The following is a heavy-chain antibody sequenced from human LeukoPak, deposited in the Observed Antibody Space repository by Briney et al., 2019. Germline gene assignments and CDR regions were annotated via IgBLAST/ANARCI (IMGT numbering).Heavy chain of an antibody. V-gene: IGHV3-74*01. CDR2: INSDGSST. CDR1: GFTFSSYW. J-gene: IGHJ4*02. Sequence: GGSLRPSCAASGFTFSSYWMHWVRQAPGKGLVWVSRINSDGSSTSYADSVKGRFTISRDNAKNTLYLQMNSLRAEDTAVYYCAREYCSGGRCQYYFDYWGQGTLVTVSS. CDR3: AREYCSGGRCQYYFDY. D-gene: IGHD2-15*01.